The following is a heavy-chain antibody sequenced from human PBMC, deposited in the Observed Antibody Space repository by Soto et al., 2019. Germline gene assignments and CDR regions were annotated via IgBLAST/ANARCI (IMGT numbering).Heavy chain of an antibody. J-gene: IGHJ5*02. D-gene: IGHD2-15*01. CDR2: ISPSDNLI. V-gene: IGHV3-48*03. Sequence: EVQLVESGGGLVQPGGSLRLSCAASGFIFSLSDMRWIRQAPGTGLEWVSYISPSDNLIHYADSVRGRFTISRDDAKNSLYLQMGSLRAEDTAVYYCVTTVGLVALPADAWGQGALVTVSS. CDR3: VTTVGLVALPADA. CDR1: GFIFSLSD.